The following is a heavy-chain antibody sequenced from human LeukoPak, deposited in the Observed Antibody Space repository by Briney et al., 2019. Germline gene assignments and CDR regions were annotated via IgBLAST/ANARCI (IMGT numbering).Heavy chain of an antibody. V-gene: IGHV5-51*01. D-gene: IGHD2-2*01. J-gene: IGHJ4*02. CDR1: GYSFTSYW. CDR2: IYPGDSDT. Sequence: GESLKISCKGSGYSFTSYWIGWVRQMPGKGLEWMGIIYPGDSDTRYSPSFQGQVTISADKSISTAYLQWSSLKASHTAMYYCARLYCSSTSCPLLDYWGQGTLVTVSS. CDR3: ARLYCSSTSCPLLDY.